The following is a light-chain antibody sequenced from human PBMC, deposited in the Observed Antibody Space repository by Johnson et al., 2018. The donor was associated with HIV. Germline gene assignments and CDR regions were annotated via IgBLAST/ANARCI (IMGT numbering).Light chain of an antibody. V-gene: IGLV1-51*01. CDR1: SSNIGDNH. CDR3: GAWGSRLSVCV. Sequence: QSVLTQPPSVSAAPGQKVTISCSGSSSNIGDNHVSWYQQLPGTAPKLLIYDNNRRPSGIPDRFSGSKSGMSGTLGLPGLQTGDEADYYCGAWGSRLSVCVFGPGTKVTVL. CDR2: DNN. J-gene: IGLJ1*01.